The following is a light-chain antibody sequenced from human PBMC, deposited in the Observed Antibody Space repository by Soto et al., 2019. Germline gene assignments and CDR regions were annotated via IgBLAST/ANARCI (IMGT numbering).Light chain of an antibody. J-gene: IGLJ2*01. CDR3: SSYGGSTPVV. CDR1: SSDVGGYNY. V-gene: IGLV2-8*01. CDR2: EVS. Sequence: QSALTQPPSASGSPGQSVTISCTGSSSDVGGYNYVSWYQQHPGKAPKLMIYEVSKRPSGVPDRLSGSKSGNTASLTVSGIQAEDEADYYCSSYGGSTPVVFGGGTKLTV.